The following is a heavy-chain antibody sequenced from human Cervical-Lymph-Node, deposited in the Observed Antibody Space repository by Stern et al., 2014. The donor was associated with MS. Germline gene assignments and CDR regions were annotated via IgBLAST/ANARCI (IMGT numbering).Heavy chain of an antibody. CDR1: GYTFTNYP. CDR3: ARVSVASTEDY. J-gene: IGHJ4*02. CDR2: INTNTGKP. Sequence: VQLVESGSELKKPGASVKISCKASGYTFTNYPMNWVRQAPGQGLEWMGWINTNTGKPTYAQDFTGRFDFSLDTSVSTAYLQLSGLKSEDTAVYFCARVSVASTEDYWGQGTLVSVSS. D-gene: IGHD6-19*01. V-gene: IGHV7-4-1*02.